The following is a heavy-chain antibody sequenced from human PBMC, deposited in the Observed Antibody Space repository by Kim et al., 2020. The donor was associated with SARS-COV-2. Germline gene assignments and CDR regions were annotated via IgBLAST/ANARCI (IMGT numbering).Heavy chain of an antibody. D-gene: IGHD2-2*01. V-gene: IGHV7-4-1*02. CDR3: ARRYCSSTSCAYSAYYGMD. Sequence: ASVKVSCKASGYTFTSFAINWVRQVPGQGLEWMGWINTNTGDPAYAQGFRGRFVFSLDTSVSTSYLQITNLKAEDTAVYYCARRYCSSTSCAYSAYYGMD. J-gene: IGHJ6*01. CDR2: INTNTGDP. CDR1: GYTFTSFA.